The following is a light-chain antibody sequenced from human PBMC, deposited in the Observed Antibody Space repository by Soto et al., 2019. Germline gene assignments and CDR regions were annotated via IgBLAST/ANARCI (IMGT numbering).Light chain of an antibody. CDR1: QSISSW. Sequence: DIQMTQSPATLSASVGDRVTITCRASQSISSWLAWYQQRPGRAPKLLIYKEATLQSGVPSRFSASGSGTEFTLTISSLQPDDFATYYCQQYGSYWTFGQGTKVEIK. CDR3: QQYGSYWT. V-gene: IGKV1-5*03. J-gene: IGKJ1*01. CDR2: KEA.